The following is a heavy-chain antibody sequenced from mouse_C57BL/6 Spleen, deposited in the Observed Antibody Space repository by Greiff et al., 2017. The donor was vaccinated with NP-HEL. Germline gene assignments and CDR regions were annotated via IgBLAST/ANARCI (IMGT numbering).Heavy chain of an antibody. CDR2: IDPSDSYT. D-gene: IGHD3-2*01. Sequence: VQLQQSGAELVMPGASVKLSCKASGYTFTSYWMHWVKQRPGQGLEWIGEIDPSDSYTNYNQKFKGKSTLTVDKSSSTAYMQLSSLTSEDSAVVYCARSETPDEYYAMDYWGQGTSVTVSS. J-gene: IGHJ4*01. V-gene: IGHV1-69*01. CDR3: ARSETPDEYYAMDY. CDR1: GYTFTSYW.